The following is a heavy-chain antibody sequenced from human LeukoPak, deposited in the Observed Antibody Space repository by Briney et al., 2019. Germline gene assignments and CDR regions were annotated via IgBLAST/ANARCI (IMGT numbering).Heavy chain of an antibody. CDR3: ASSTDGSGWSLFDY. CDR1: GYTFTGYY. J-gene: IGHJ4*02. CDR2: INPNSGGT. D-gene: IGHD6-19*01. Sequence: GASVKVSCKASGYTFTGYYMHWVRQAPGQGLEWMGWINPNSGGTNYAQKFQGRVTMTRDTSISTAYMELSRLRSDDTAVYYCASSTDGSGWSLFDYWGQGTLVTVSS. V-gene: IGHV1-2*02.